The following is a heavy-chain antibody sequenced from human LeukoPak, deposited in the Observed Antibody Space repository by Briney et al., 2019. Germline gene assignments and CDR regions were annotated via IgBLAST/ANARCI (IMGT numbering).Heavy chain of an antibody. CDR2: IYYSGST. CDR3: ARGALRYFDWLKKDYYYMDV. V-gene: IGHV4-59*01. CDR1: GGSINTYY. D-gene: IGHD3-9*01. J-gene: IGHJ6*03. Sequence: SETLSLTCTVSGGSINTYYWSWIRQPPGKGLEWIGYIYYSGSTNYNPSLKSRVTLSMDTSKNQFSLKLSSVTAADTAVYYCARGALRYFDWLKKDYYYMDVWGKGTTVTISS.